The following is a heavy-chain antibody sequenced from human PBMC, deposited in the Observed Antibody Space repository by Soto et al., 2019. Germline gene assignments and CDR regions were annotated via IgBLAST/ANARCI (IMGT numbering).Heavy chain of an antibody. V-gene: IGHV4-34*01. J-gene: IGHJ4*02. Sequence: SETLSLTCAVYGGSFSGYYWSWIRQPPGKGLEWIGEINHSGSTNYNPSLKSRVTISVDTSKNQFSLKLSSVTAADTAVYYCARGYYDILTGYYYYFDYWGQGTLVTVSS. CDR1: GGSFSGYY. CDR3: ARGYYDILTGYYYYFDY. CDR2: INHSGST. D-gene: IGHD3-9*01.